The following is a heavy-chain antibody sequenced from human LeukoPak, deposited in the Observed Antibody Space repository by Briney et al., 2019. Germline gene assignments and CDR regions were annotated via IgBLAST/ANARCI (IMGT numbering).Heavy chain of an antibody. D-gene: IGHD4-23*01. Sequence: GGSLRLSCAASGFTFSSYGMHWVRQAPGKGLEWVAVIWYGGSNKYYADSVKGRFTISRDNSKNTLYLQMNSLRAEDTAVYYCAKGADYGGNSDVAFDIWGQGTMVTVSS. J-gene: IGHJ3*02. V-gene: IGHV3-30*02. CDR2: IWYGGSNK. CDR1: GFTFSSYG. CDR3: AKGADYGGNSDVAFDI.